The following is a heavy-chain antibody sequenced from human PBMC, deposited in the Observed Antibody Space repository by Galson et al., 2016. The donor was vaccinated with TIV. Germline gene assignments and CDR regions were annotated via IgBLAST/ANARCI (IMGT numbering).Heavy chain of an antibody. D-gene: IGHD3-22*01. V-gene: IGHV1-69*06. CDR3: ARDFHSSGPSEETDAFDI. CDR2: IIPIYGTI. CDR1: GGTFSSYG. Sequence: SVKVSCKASGGTFSSYGISWVRQAPRQGLEWMGGIIPIYGTINYAQKFQDRLTITADTSTTTAYMELSSLRFEDTAVDYCARDFHSSGPSEETDAFDIWGQGAMVTVSS. J-gene: IGHJ3*02.